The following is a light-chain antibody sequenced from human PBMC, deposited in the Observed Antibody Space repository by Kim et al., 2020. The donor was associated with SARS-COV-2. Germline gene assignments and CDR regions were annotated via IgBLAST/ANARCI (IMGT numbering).Light chain of an antibody. V-gene: IGKV1-39*01. J-gene: IGKJ2*01. CDR2: AAS. Sequence: DIQMTQSPSSLSASVGDRVTITCRASQSISSYLNWYQQKPGKAPKLLIYAASSLQSGVPSRFSGSGSGTDSTLTISSLQPEDFATYYCQQSYSTPRYTFGQGTKLEI. CDR3: QQSYSTPRYT. CDR1: QSISSY.